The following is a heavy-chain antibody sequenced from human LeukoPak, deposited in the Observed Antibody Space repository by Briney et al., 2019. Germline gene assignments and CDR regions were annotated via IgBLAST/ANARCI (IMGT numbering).Heavy chain of an antibody. CDR1: GFTFGDYA. Sequence: HPGRSLRLSCTASGFTFGDYAMSWVRQAPGKGLEWVGFIRSKAYGGTTEYTASVKGRFTISRDDSKSIAYLQMNSLKTEDTAVYYCTRVVLGIAAALRAIDYWGQGTLVTVSS. V-gene: IGHV3-49*04. J-gene: IGHJ4*02. D-gene: IGHD6-13*01. CDR2: IRSKAYGGTT. CDR3: TRVVLGIAAALRAIDY.